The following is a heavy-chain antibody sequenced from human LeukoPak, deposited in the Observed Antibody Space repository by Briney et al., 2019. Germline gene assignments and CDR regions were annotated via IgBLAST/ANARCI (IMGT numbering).Heavy chain of an antibody. CDR1: GFTFSSYG. V-gene: IGHV3-33*01. J-gene: IGHJ2*01. D-gene: IGHD1-26*01. CDR2: IWYDGSNK. Sequence: GGSLRLSCAASGFTFSSYGMHWVRQAPGKGLEWVAVIWYDGSNKYYADSVKGRFTISRDNSKNTLYLQMNSLRAEDTAVYYCARSRVGATQWYFDLWGRGTLVTVSS. CDR3: ARSRVGATQWYFDL.